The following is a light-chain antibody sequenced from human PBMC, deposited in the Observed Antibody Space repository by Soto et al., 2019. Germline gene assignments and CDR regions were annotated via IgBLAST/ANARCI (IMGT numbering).Light chain of an antibody. Sequence: DIQMTQSPSTLAPSVGDMVTITCRASRSISDWLAWYQQKPGKAPKLLIFYASSLKSGVPSRVSGSGSGTEFTLTISGLQPDDVATYYCLQFSSHSWTFGQGTKVEIK. CDR1: RSISDW. CDR2: YAS. J-gene: IGKJ1*01. CDR3: LQFSSHSWT. V-gene: IGKV1-5*01.